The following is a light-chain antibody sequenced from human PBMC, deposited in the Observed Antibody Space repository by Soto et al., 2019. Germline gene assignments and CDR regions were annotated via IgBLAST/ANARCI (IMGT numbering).Light chain of an antibody. V-gene: IGKV1-5*03. CDR2: KAS. Sequence: DIQMTQSPSTPSASVGDRVTITCRASQSISSWLAWYQQKPGKAPRLLIYKASSLESGVPSRFSGSGSGTEFTLTFSSLQPDDFATYYCQEYNSYLTFGGGTKVEIK. J-gene: IGKJ4*01. CDR3: QEYNSYLT. CDR1: QSISSW.